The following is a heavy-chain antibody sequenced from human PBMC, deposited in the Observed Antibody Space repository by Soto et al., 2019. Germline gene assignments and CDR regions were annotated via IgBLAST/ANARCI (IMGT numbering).Heavy chain of an antibody. CDR1: GGSISSYY. Sequence: SETLSLTCTVSGGSISSYYWSWIRQPAGKGLEWIGRIYTSGSTNYNPSLKSRVTMSVDTSKNQFSLKLSSVTAADPAVYYCAREYCSGGSCSAYFDYWGQGTLVNVSS. J-gene: IGHJ4*02. CDR2: IYTSGST. D-gene: IGHD2-15*01. CDR3: AREYCSGGSCSAYFDY. V-gene: IGHV4-4*07.